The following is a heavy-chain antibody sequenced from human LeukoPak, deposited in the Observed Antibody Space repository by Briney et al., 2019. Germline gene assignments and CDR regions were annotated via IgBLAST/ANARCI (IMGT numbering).Heavy chain of an antibody. D-gene: IGHD3-22*01. Sequence: ASVKVSCKASGYTFTGYYMHWVRQAPGQGLEWMGWINPNSGGTNYAQKFQGRVTMTRDTSISTAYMELSRLRSDDTAVYYCARDGVGYYDSSGYYYFQHGGRGTLVTVSS. V-gene: IGHV1-2*02. CDR1: GYTFTGYY. J-gene: IGHJ1*01. CDR2: INPNSGGT. CDR3: ARDGVGYYDSSGYYYFQH.